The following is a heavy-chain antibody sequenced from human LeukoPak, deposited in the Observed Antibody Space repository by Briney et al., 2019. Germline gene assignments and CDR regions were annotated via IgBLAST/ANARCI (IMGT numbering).Heavy chain of an antibody. V-gene: IGHV1-18*01. Sequence: ASVKVSCKASGYTFTSYDINWVRQATGQGLEWMGWISAYNGNTNYAQKLQGRVTMTTDTSTSTAYMELRSLRSDDTAVYYCARDGARPSSTSRRGYYYYGMDVWGQGTTVTVSS. CDR3: ARDGARPSSTSRRGYYYYGMDV. CDR2: ISAYNGNT. J-gene: IGHJ6*02. CDR1: GYTFTSYD. D-gene: IGHD2-2*01.